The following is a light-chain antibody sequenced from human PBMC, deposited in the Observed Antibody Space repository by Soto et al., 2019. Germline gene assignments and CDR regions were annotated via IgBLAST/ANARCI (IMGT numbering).Light chain of an antibody. Sequence: EIVLTQSPATRSLSPGERATLSCRASQSVSSYLAWYQQKPGQAPRLLIYDAFNRATGIPARFSGSGSGTDFTLTISSLEPEDFAVYYCQQRSNWPPRLTFGGGTKVDIK. V-gene: IGKV3-11*01. J-gene: IGKJ4*01. CDR1: QSVSSY. CDR2: DAF. CDR3: QQRSNWPPRLT.